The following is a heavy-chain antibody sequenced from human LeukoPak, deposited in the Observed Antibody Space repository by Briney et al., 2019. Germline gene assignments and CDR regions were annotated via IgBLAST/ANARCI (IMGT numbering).Heavy chain of an antibody. V-gene: IGHV4-4*07. D-gene: IGHD6-19*01. Sequence: SETLSLTCTVSGGSISSYYWSWIRQPAGKGLEWIGRIYTSGSTNYNPSLKSRVTMSVDTSKNQFSLKLSSVTAADTAVYYCARGQEEQWLLHWFDPWGQGTLVTVSS. J-gene: IGHJ5*02. CDR1: GGSISSYY. CDR2: IYTSGST. CDR3: ARGQEEQWLLHWFDP.